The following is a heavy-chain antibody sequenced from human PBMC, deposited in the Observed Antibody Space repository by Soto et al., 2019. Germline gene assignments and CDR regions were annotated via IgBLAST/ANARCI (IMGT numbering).Heavy chain of an antibody. CDR1: GYTFSTSG. Sequence: QVQLVQSGAEVRKPGASVKVSCKASGYTFSTSGMSWLRQAPGQGLEWMGWISTYNGDTNDAPKFQDGVTMTSDTSTSTVYMELRSLRSDDTAVYYCARAGAAPYYYYGMDVWGQGTRVTVSS. J-gene: IGHJ6*02. CDR2: ISTYNGDT. CDR3: ARAGAAPYYYYGMDV. V-gene: IGHV1-18*01. D-gene: IGHD2-15*01.